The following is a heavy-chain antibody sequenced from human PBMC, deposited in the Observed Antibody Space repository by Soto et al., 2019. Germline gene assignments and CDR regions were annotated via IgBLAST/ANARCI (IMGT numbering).Heavy chain of an antibody. Sequence: QVQLVESGGGVVQPGRSLRLSCAASGFTFSSYAMHWVRQAPGKGLEWVAVISYDGSNKYYADSVKGRFTISRDNSKNTLYLQMNSLRAEDTAVYYCAREAQYSGYDPIGDYYGMDVW. J-gene: IGHJ6*01. CDR3: AREAQYSGYDPIGDYYGMDV. D-gene: IGHD5-12*01. CDR2: ISYDGSNK. CDR1: GFTFSSYA. V-gene: IGHV3-30-3*01.